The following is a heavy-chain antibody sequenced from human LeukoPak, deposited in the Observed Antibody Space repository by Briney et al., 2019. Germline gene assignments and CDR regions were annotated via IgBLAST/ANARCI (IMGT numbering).Heavy chain of an antibody. CDR3: AKAYCSSTSCYTYHYYYYMDV. CDR2: INTDGGST. D-gene: IGHD2-2*02. V-gene: IGHV3-74*01. Sequence: GGSLRLSCAASGFMFSSFWMHWVRQAPGKGLVWVSRINTDGGSTSYADSVKGRFTISRDNAKNTLYLQMNSLRAEDTAVYYCAKAYCSSTSCYTYHYYYYMDVWGKGTTVTVSS. J-gene: IGHJ6*03. CDR1: GFMFSSFW.